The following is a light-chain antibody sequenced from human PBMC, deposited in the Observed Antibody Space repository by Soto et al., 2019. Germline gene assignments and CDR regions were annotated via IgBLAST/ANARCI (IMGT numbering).Light chain of an antibody. CDR2: DEY. J-gene: IGKJ1*01. CDR3: QQRSNWPPMWT. V-gene: IGKV3-11*01. Sequence: EIVFTHSPATLSLYPWERATLSCRASQCVANYLAWYQQKRGPAPGPLIYDEYKKAIGIPARFSGSGSGTDFTLTISSLEPEDFAVYYCQQRSNWPPMWTFGQGTKVDIK. CDR1: QCVANY.